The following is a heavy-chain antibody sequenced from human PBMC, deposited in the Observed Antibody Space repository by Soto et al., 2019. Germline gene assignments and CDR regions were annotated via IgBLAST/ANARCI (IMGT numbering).Heavy chain of an antibody. Sequence: EVQLLESGGGLVQPGGSLRLSCAASGFTFSSYAMSWVRQAPGKGLEWVSAISGSGGSTYYADSVKGRFTISRDNSKNTLYLQMNSLRAEDTAVYYSAKVIEDILTGPHAFDIWGQGTMVTVSS. V-gene: IGHV3-23*01. J-gene: IGHJ3*02. CDR2: ISGSGGST. D-gene: IGHD3-9*01. CDR3: AKVIEDILTGPHAFDI. CDR1: GFTFSSYA.